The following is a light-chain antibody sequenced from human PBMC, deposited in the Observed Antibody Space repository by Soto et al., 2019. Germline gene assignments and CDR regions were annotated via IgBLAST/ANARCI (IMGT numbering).Light chain of an antibody. J-gene: IGKJ4*01. V-gene: IGKV3-15*01. CDR1: QSVSSN. CDR3: QQYNNWPPLT. Sequence: EIVMTQSRATLSVSPGERATLSCRASQSVSSNLAWYQQKPGQAPRLLIYGASTRATGIPARFSGSGSGTEFTLTISSLQSEAFAVYYCQQYNNWPPLTFGGGTKVEIK. CDR2: GAS.